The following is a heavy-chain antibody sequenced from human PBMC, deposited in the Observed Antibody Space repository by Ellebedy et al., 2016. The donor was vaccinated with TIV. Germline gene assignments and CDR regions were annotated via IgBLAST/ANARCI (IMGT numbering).Heavy chain of an antibody. CDR3: VRDLRGSGSFAY. V-gene: IGHV4-4*07. CDR2: IYSSEST. CDR1: GGSSSNYY. Sequence: SETLSLXXTVSGGSSSNYYWNWIRQSAGKGLEWIGRIYSSESTNYSPSLKSRVSMSIDMSKNQFSLKLSSVTAADTAVYYCVRDLRGSGSFAYWGQGILVTVSS. D-gene: IGHD3-10*01. J-gene: IGHJ4*02.